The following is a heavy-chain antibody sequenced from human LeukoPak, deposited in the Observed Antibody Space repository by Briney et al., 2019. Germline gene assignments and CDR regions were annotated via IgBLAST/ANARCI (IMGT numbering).Heavy chain of an antibody. Sequence: PGGSLRLSCAASGFAFSSYSMNWVRQAPGKGLEWVSYIGSSSTTIYYADSVKGRFTISRDNAKNSLYLQMNSLRAEDTAVYYCARDLRRYDWNYPNGGKDVGWFDPWGQGTLVTVSS. V-gene: IGHV3-48*01. D-gene: IGHD1-7*01. CDR3: ARDLRRYDWNYPNGGKDVGWFDP. J-gene: IGHJ5*02. CDR2: IGSSSTTI. CDR1: GFAFSSYS.